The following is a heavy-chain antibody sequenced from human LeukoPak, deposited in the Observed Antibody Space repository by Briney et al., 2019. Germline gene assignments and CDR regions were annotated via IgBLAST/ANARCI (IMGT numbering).Heavy chain of an antibody. CDR3: AREGYYYYDSSGYYYFDY. CDR1: GFTFSRHS. CDR2: ISSSSSYI. D-gene: IGHD3-22*01. Sequence: GGSLRLSCAASGFTFSRHSINWVRQAPGKGLEWVSSISSSSSYIYYADSVKGRFTISRDNAKNSLYLQMNSLRVEDTAVYYCAREGYYYYDSSGYYYFDYWGQGTLVTVSS. J-gene: IGHJ4*02. V-gene: IGHV3-21*01.